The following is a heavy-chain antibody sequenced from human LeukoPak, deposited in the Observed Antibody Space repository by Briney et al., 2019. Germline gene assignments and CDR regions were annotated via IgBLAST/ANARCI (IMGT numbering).Heavy chain of an antibody. J-gene: IGHJ5*02. CDR1: GGSISSSSYY. Sequence: SETLSLTCTVSGGSISSSSYYWGWIRQPPGKGLEWIGSIYYSGSTYYNPSLKSRVTISVDTSKNQFSLKLSSVTAADTAVYYCAREVPAGKAGGFDPWGQGTLVTVSS. CDR3: AREVPAGKAGGFDP. D-gene: IGHD2-2*01. CDR2: IYYSGST. V-gene: IGHV4-39*07.